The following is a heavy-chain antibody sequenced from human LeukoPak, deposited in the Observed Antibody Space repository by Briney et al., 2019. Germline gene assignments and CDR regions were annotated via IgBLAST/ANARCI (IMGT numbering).Heavy chain of an antibody. Sequence: ASVKVSCKVSGYTLTELSMHWVRQAPGKGLEWMGGFDPEDGETIYAQKFQGRVTMTEDTSTDTAYMELSSLRSDDTAVYYCATKPYYYYGMDVWGQGTTVTVSS. V-gene: IGHV1-24*01. CDR1: GYTLTELS. CDR2: FDPEDGET. J-gene: IGHJ6*02. CDR3: ATKPYYYYGMDV.